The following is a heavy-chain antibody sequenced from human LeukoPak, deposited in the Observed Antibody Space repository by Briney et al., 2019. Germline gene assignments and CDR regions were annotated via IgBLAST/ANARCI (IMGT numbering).Heavy chain of an antibody. D-gene: IGHD2-2*01. J-gene: IGHJ4*02. CDR1: GFTFSSYA. CDR2: ISGSGGST. CDR3: AKALTDCSSTSCYVLDFDY. V-gene: IGHV3-23*01. Sequence: GGSLRLSCAASGFTFSSYAMSWVRQAPGKGLEWVSAISGSGGSTYYADSVKGRFTISRDNSKNTLDLQMNSLRAEDTAVYYCAKALTDCSSTSCYVLDFDYWGQGTLVTVSS.